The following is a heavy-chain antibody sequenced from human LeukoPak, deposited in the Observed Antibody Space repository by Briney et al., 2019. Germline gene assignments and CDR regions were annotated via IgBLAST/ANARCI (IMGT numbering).Heavy chain of an antibody. CDR1: GGSISSYY. V-gene: IGHV4-59*01. Sequence: SETLSLTCSVSGGSISSYYWSWIRQSPENGLEWIGYIYNSGNTNYNLFLKSRVTISADTSKNQFSLKLTSVTAADTAVYYCARSRRGVYYYSYYRDVGGKGPTVT. D-gene: IGHD3-16*01. CDR3: ARSRRGVYYYSYYRDV. J-gene: IGHJ6*03. CDR2: IYNSGNT.